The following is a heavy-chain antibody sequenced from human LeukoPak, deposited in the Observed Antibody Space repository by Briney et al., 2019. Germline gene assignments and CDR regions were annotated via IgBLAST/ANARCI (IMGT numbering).Heavy chain of an antibody. J-gene: IGHJ3*01. Sequence: PLETLSLTCTVSGGSISTFYWSWLRQPPGKGLEWIGYIFHTGHSNHNPSLKGRVTISVDTSKNQFSLNLNSVTAADTAMYYCARHPFSDGFDLWGQGTMVTVSS. V-gene: IGHV4-59*08. CDR1: GGSISTFY. CDR3: ARHPFSDGFDL. CDR2: IFHTGHS.